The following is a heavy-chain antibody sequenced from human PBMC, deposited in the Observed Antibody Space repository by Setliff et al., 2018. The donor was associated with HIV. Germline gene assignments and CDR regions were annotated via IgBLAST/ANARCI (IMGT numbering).Heavy chain of an antibody. V-gene: IGHV4-38-2*02. CDR1: GYSLSSGFY. D-gene: IGHD3-16*01. J-gene: IGHJ3*02. CDR2: IFHTGNT. Sequence: LFLTCNVSGYSLSSGFYWGWFRQPPGKGLEWIGNIFHTGNTDQNPSLKSRVTLSVETSENQFSLRLNSVTAADTAVYYCARRTIWGDAFDIWGQGTMVTVSS. CDR3: ARRTIWGDAFDI.